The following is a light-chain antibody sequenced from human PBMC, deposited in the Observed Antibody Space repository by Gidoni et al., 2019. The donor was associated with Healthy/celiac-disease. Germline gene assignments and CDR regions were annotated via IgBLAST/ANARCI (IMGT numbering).Light chain of an antibody. CDR1: QGISSY. Sequence: AIRMTKSPSSFSASTGDRVTITCRASQGISSYVAWYQQKPGKAPKLLIYAASTLQSGVPSRFSGSGSGTDFTLTISCLQSEDFATYYCQQYYSYPRTFGQGTKVEIK. CDR2: AAS. CDR3: QQYYSYPRT. J-gene: IGKJ1*01. V-gene: IGKV1-8*01.